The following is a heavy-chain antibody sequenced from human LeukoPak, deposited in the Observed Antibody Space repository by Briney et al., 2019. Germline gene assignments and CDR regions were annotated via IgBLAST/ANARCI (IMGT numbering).Heavy chain of an antibody. V-gene: IGHV3-33*01. J-gene: IGHJ4*02. CDR2: IWYDGSNK. D-gene: IGHD5-12*01. Sequence: GGSLGLSCAASEFTFSSYGMHGVGQAPGKGLEGVAVIWYDGSNKYYADSVKGRFTISRDNSKNTLYLQMNSLRAEDTAVYYCARGRGYSGYDTDFDYWGQGTLVTVSS. CDR3: ARGRGYSGYDTDFDY. CDR1: EFTFSSYG.